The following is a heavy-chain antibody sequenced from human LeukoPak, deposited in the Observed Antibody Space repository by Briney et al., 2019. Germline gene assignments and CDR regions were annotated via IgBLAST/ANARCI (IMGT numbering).Heavy chain of an antibody. CDR3: AREVSIQLWSRGFDI. Sequence: SETLSLTCSVSGGSISNHYWSWIRQPPGKGLEWIGYIYYSGSTNYNPSLKSRVTISVDTSKNQFSLKLSSVTAADTAVSYCAREVSIQLWSRGFDIWGQGTMVTVSS. CDR2: IYYSGST. CDR1: GGSISNHY. D-gene: IGHD5-18*01. J-gene: IGHJ3*02. V-gene: IGHV4-59*11.